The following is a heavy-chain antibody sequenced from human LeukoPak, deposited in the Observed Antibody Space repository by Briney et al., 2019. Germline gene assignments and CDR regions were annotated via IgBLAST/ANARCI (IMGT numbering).Heavy chain of an antibody. V-gene: IGHV4-61*01. CDR2: IYYSGST. CDR3: ARDTYDSSGYSKFDY. CDR1: GGSVSSGSYY. D-gene: IGHD3-22*01. J-gene: IGHJ4*02. Sequence: SETLSLTCTVSGGSVSSGSYYWSWIRQPPGKGLEWIGYIYYSGSTNYNPSLKSRVTMSLDTSKNQFSLKLSSVTAADTAVYYCARDTYDSSGYSKFDYGGQGTLVTVSS.